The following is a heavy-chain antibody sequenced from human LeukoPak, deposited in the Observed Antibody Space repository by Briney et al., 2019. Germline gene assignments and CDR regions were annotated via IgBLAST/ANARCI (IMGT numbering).Heavy chain of an antibody. CDR3: ARDYYGSGSYSTPPDY. Sequence: PGRSLRLSCAASGFTFSSYGMHWVRQAPGKGLEWVAIIWYDGNNKYYADSVKGRFTISRDNAKNSLYLQMNSLRAEDTAVYYCARDYYGSGSYSTPPDYWGQGTLVTVSS. CDR1: GFTFSSYG. D-gene: IGHD3-10*01. J-gene: IGHJ4*02. CDR2: IWYDGNNK. V-gene: IGHV3-33*01.